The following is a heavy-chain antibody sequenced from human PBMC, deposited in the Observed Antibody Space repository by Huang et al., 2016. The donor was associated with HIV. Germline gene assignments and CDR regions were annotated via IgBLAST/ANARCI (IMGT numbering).Heavy chain of an antibody. J-gene: IGHJ4*02. CDR3: ASAVAGTLFDY. CDR1: GFTFSSYS. V-gene: IGHV3-21*01. CDR2: ISSSSYI. D-gene: IGHD6-19*01. Sequence: EVQLVESGGGLVKPGGSLRLSCAASGFTFSSYSMNWVRQAPGKGMEWVSSISSSSYIYYADSVKGRFTISRDNAKNSLYLQMNSLRAEDTAVYYCASAVAGTLFDYWGQGTLVTVSS.